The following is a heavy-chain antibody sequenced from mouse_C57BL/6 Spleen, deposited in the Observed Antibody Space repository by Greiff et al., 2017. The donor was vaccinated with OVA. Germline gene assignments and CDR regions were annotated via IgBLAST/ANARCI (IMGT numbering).Heavy chain of an antibody. CDR3: ARGSSLYYFDY. V-gene: IGHV1-76*01. D-gene: IGHD1-1*01. Sequence: QVQLQQSGAELVRPGASVKLSCKASGYTFTDFYINWVKQRPGQGLEWIARFYPGSGNTYYNEKFKGKATLTAEKSCSTAYMQLSRLTSEDSDVYFCARGSSLYYFDYWGQGTTLTVSS. CDR2: FYPGSGNT. CDR1: GYTFTDFY. J-gene: IGHJ2*01.